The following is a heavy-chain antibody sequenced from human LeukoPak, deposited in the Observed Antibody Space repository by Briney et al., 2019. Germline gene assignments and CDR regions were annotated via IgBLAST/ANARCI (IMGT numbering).Heavy chain of an antibody. CDR1: GFTFSSYS. D-gene: IGHD3-16*02. CDR3: ARIVTFGGVIVMSARAFDI. V-gene: IGHV4-30-4*08. CDR2: IYYSGST. Sequence: LRLSCAASGFTFSSYSMNWVRQPPGKGLEWIWYIYYSGSTYYNPSLKSRVTISVATPKNQFSLKLSSVTAADTAVDYCARIVTFGGVIVMSARAFDIWGQGTMVTVSS. J-gene: IGHJ3*02.